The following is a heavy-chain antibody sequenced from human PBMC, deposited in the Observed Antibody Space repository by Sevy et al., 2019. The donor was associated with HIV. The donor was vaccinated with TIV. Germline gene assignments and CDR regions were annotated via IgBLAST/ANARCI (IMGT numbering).Heavy chain of an antibody. CDR2: ISTSSNTV. V-gene: IGHV3-48*02. CDR3: AGSVLGHCSSTSCYQYYFDY. D-gene: IGHD2-2*01. J-gene: IGHJ4*02. Sequence: GGSLRLSCAASGFTFSSYSMNWVRQAPGKGLEWVSYISTSSNTVYYADSVKGRFTISRDNAKNSLYLQMNSLRDEDTAVYYCAGSVLGHCSSTSCYQYYFDYWGQGTLVTVSS. CDR1: GFTFSSYS.